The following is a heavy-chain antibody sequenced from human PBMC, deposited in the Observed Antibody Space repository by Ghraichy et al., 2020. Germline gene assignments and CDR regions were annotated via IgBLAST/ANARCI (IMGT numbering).Heavy chain of an antibody. CDR3: ARHGSYYDFWSADYYYYGMDV. D-gene: IGHD3-3*01. J-gene: IGHJ6*02. CDR2: IYPGDSDT. Sequence: GGSLRLSCKGSGYSFTSYWIGWVRQMPGKGLEWMGIIYPGDSDTRYSPSFQGQVTISADKSISTAYLQWSSLKASDTAMYYCARHGSYYDFWSADYYYYGMDVWGQGTTVTVSS. CDR1: GYSFTSYW. V-gene: IGHV5-51*01.